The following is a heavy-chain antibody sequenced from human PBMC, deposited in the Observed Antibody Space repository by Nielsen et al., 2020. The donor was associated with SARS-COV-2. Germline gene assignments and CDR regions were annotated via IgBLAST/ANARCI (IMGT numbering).Heavy chain of an antibody. J-gene: IGHJ5*02. D-gene: IGHD6-19*01. Sequence: SETMSLTCTVSGGSISSSSYYWGWIRQPPGKGLEWIGSIYYSGSTYYNPSLKSRVTISVDTSKNQFSLKLSSVTAADTAVYYCAITYSGWPHNWFDPWCQGTLVTVSS. V-gene: IGHV4-39*01. CDR3: AITYSGWPHNWFDP. CDR2: IYYSGST. CDR1: GGSISSSSYY.